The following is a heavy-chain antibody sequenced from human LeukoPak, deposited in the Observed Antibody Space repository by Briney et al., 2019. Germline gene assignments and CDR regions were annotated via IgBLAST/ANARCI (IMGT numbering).Heavy chain of an antibody. Sequence: GGSLRLSCAASGFTVSSNYMSWVRQAPGKGLEWVSVIYSGGSTYYADSVKGRFTISRDNSKNTLYLQMNSLRAEDTAVYYCARDLGGRSGYYYYGMDVWGQGTTVTVSS. J-gene: IGHJ6*02. CDR1: GFTVSSNY. D-gene: IGHD6-19*01. V-gene: IGHV3-66*01. CDR2: IYSGGST. CDR3: ARDLGGRSGYYYYGMDV.